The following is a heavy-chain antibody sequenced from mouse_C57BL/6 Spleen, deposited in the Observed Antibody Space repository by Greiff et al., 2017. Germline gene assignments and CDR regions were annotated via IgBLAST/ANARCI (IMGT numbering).Heavy chain of an antibody. CDR2: IDPENGDT. CDR1: GFNIKDDY. J-gene: IGHJ1*03. CDR3: TTPFTTVDHFDV. V-gene: IGHV14-4*01. Sequence: VQLKESGAELVRPGASVKLSCTASGFNIKDDYMHWVKQRPEQGLEWIGWIDPENGDTEYASKFQGKATITADTSSNTAYLQLSSLTSEDTAVYYCTTPFTTVDHFDVWGTGTTVTVSS. D-gene: IGHD1-1*01.